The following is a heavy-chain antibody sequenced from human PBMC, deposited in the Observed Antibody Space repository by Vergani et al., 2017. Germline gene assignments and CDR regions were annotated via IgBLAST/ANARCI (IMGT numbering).Heavy chain of an antibody. CDR1: GGSITSSSYY. D-gene: IGHD4-17*01. V-gene: IGHV4-39*01. CDR3: ASGWDFGDAR. CDR2: IYYSGST. J-gene: IGHJ4*02. Sequence: QLQLQESGPGLVTPSETLSLTCTVSGGSITSSSYYLGWIRPPPGEGLEWIGSIYYSGSTYYNPALKSRLTISVDASKNQFSLKLSSVTAPDTAVYYCASGWDFGDARWGQGTLVTVSS.